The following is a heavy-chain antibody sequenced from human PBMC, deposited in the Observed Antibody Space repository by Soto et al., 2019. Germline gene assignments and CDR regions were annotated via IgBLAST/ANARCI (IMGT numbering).Heavy chain of an antibody. J-gene: IGHJ3*01. CDR2: VWANGINN. CDR3: VRERGPFDAFDF. V-gene: IGHV3-33*01. Sequence: EGSLRLSCAASGFMFTNYGMHWVRQAPGKGLEWVAVVWANGINNYYADFVEGRFTISRDNSKSSLYLQMNSLRVEDTAVYYCVRERGPFDAFDFWGQGTMVTVSS. CDR1: GFMFTNYG.